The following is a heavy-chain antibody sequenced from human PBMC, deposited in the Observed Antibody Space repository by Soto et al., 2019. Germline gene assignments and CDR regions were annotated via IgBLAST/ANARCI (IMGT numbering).Heavy chain of an antibody. CDR1: GGSLNSEHYH. V-gene: IGHV4-30-4*01. CDR2: IHYTGSV. J-gene: IGHJ6*02. D-gene: IGHD2-21*02. Sequence: QIQLQESGPGLVRPSQTLSLTCTVSGGSLNSEHYHWTWIRQAPGKGREWIGYIHYTGSVRYNPSLQSRITMSVDTSKNLFSLNLSSVTAADTAVYFCVREDDGGDRDYYGLDVWGQGTMVTVSS. CDR3: VREDDGGDRDYYGLDV.